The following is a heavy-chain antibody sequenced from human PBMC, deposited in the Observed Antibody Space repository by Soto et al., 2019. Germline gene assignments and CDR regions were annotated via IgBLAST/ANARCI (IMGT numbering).Heavy chain of an antibody. Sequence: SETLSLTCTVSGGSISSYYWSWIRQPPGKGLEWIGYIYYSGSTNYNPSLKSRVTISVDTSKNQFSLKLSSVTAADTAVYYCAREIDSGYERGDAFDIGGQGTRVTVS. CDR2: IYYSGST. D-gene: IGHD5-12*01. CDR3: AREIDSGYERGDAFDI. J-gene: IGHJ3*02. CDR1: GGSISSYY. V-gene: IGHV4-59*01.